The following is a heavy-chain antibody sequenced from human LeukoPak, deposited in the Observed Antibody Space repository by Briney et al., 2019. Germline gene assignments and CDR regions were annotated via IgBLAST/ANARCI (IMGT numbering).Heavy chain of an antibody. V-gene: IGHV4-59*01. CDR1: GGSISSYY. D-gene: IGHD1-26*01. CDR2: VYDSGST. Sequence: SETLSLTCAVSGGSISSYYWNWIRQPPGKELEWIGYVYDSGSTNYNPSLKSRVTISVDTSKNQFSLRLKSVTAADTAVYYCARRLGGGSLRDWFDPWGQGTLVTVSS. CDR3: ARRLGGGSLRDWFDP. J-gene: IGHJ5*02.